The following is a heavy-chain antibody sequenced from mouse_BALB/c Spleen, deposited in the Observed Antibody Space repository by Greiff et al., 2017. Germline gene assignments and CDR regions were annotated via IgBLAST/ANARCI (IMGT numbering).Heavy chain of an antibody. CDR3: AREREDGKYYAMDY. CDR1: GFSLTGYG. D-gene: IGHD2-1*01. CDR2: IWGDGST. Sequence: QVQLKESGPGLVAPSQSLSITCTVSGFSLTGYGVNWVRQPPGKGLEWLGMIWGDGSTDYNSALKSRLSISKDNSKSQVFLKMNSLQTDDTARYYGAREREDGKYYAMDYWGQGTSVTVSS. J-gene: IGHJ4*01. V-gene: IGHV2-6-7*01.